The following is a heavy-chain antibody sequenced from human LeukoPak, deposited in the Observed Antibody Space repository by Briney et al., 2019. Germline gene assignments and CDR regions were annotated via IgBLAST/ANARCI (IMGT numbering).Heavy chain of an antibody. D-gene: IGHD5-18*01. CDR3: ARDRGYSYGYSFDY. V-gene: IGHV1-69*05. Sequence: SVKVSCKASGGTFSSYDISWVRQAPGRGLEWMGGIIPMLGTPNYAQKFQGRVTMTRDTSTSTVYMELSSLRSEDTAVYYCARDRGYSYGYSFDYWGQGTLVTVSS. J-gene: IGHJ4*02. CDR2: IIPMLGTP. CDR1: GGTFSSYD.